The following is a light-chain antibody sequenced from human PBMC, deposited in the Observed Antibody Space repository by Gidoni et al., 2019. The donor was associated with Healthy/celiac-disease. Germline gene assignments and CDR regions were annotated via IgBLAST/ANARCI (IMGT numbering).Light chain of an antibody. CDR2: AAS. V-gene: IGKV3-11*01. CDR1: QSVSGY. Sequence: EIAFTQPPATLSLSPGERATLSCRASQSVSGYLAWYQQKPGQAPRLLIYAASNRATGVPARFSGSGSGTDFSLTISSLEPEDFAVYYCQQRSNWPLTFGGGTKVEIK. CDR3: QQRSNWPLT. J-gene: IGKJ4*01.